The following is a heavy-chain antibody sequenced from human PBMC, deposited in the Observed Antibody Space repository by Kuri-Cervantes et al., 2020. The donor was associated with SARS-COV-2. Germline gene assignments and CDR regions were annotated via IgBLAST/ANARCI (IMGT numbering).Heavy chain of an antibody. V-gene: IGHV4-61*01. CDR1: GYSISSGYY. Sequence: GSLRLSCAVSGYSISSGYYWGWIRQPPGKGLEWIGYIYYSGSTNYNPSLKSRVTISVDTSKNQFSLKLSSVTAADTAVYYCARDRAPVGYWGQGTLVTVSS. J-gene: IGHJ4*02. CDR3: ARDRAPVGY. CDR2: IYYSGST.